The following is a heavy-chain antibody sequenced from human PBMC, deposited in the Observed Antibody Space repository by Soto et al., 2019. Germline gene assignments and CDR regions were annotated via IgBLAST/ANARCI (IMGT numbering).Heavy chain of an antibody. CDR2: IDPKNGGT. D-gene: IGHD1-26*01. CDR1: GYSISAYY. CDR3: GRDDYGSFPY. J-gene: IGHJ4*02. V-gene: IGHV1-2*02. Sequence: QVQLVQSGTEVKKPGASVKVSCQASGYSISAYYIHWVRQAPGQGLEWMGWIDPKNGGTVSAQKFQGRLTMTRDTSIITVYMDLGGLTSDDTALYSCGRDDYGSFPYWGQGSLVTVSS.